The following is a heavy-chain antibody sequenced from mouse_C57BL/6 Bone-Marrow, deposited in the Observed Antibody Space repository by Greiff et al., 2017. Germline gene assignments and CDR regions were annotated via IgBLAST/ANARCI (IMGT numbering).Heavy chain of an antibody. CDR3: AREGAWTTVVFDY. J-gene: IGHJ2*01. CDR2: IDPSDSYT. V-gene: IGHV1-50*01. CDR1: GYTFTSYW. Sequence: QVQLQQPGAELVKPGASVKLSCKASGYTFTSYWMQWVKQRPGQGLEWIGEIDPSDSYTNYNQKFKGKATLTVDTSSSTAYMQLSSLTSEDSAVYYCAREGAWTTVVFDYWGQGTTLTGSS. D-gene: IGHD1-1*01.